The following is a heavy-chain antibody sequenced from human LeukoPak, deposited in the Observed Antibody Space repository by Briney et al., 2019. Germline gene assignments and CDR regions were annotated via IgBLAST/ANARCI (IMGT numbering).Heavy chain of an antibody. J-gene: IGHJ4*02. CDR2: ISWDGGST. CDR1: GFTFDDYA. Sequence: GGSLRLSCAASGFTFDDYAMHWVRQAPGKGLEWVSLISWDGGSTYHADSVKGRFTISRDNSKNSLYLQMNSLGAEDTALYYCAKGGIAAAGPYYFDYWGQGTLVTVSS. CDR3: AKGGIAAAGPYYFDY. V-gene: IGHV3-43D*03. D-gene: IGHD6-13*01.